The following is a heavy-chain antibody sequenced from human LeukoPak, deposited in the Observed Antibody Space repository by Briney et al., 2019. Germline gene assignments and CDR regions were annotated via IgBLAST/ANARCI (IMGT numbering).Heavy chain of an antibody. CDR3: ARLRRWLQYRNFDY. CDR1: GGSFSGYY. D-gene: IGHD5-24*01. CDR2: INHSGST. V-gene: IGHV4-34*01. J-gene: IGHJ4*02. Sequence: SETLSLTCAVYGGSFSGYYWSWIRQPPGKGLEWIGEINHSGSTNYNPSLKSRVTISVDTSKNQFSLKLSSVTAADTAVYYCARLRRWLQYRNFDYWGQGTLVTVSS.